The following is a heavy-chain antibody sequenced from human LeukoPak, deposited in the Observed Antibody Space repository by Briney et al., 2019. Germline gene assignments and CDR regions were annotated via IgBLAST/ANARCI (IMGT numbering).Heavy chain of an antibody. Sequence: GESLKISCKGSGYSFTSYWIGWVRQIPGKRVEWMGSIYPGDSDTRYSPTFQGQVTISADKSISTAYLKWSSLKASDTAMYYCARQTWGDDFWSGYYMAGYYYMDVWGKGTTVTVSS. V-gene: IGHV5-51*01. D-gene: IGHD3-3*01. J-gene: IGHJ6*03. CDR3: ARQTWGDDFWSGYYMAGYYYMDV. CDR1: GYSFTSYW. CDR2: IYPGDSDT.